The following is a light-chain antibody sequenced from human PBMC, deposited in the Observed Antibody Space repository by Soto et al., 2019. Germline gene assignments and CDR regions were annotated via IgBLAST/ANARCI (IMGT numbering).Light chain of an antibody. J-gene: IGKJ1*01. CDR3: QQYGGSPLWT. V-gene: IGKV3-20*01. CDR1: QSISSSY. CDR2: GAS. Sequence: EIGLTQSPGTLSLSPGERATLSCRASQSISSSYLAWYQQKPGQAPRLLIYGASSRATGIPDRFSSGGSGTDFTLTISRLEPEDFSVYYCQQYGGSPLWTFGQGTKVEIK.